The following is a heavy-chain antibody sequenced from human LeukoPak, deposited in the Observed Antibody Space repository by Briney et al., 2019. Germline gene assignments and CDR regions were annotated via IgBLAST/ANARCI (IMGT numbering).Heavy chain of an antibody. D-gene: IGHD6-13*01. CDR2: IRYDGSNK. CDR3: AREFPLFAAAGTPFDY. CDR1: GFTFSSYG. J-gene: IGHJ4*02. V-gene: IGHV3-30*02. Sequence: GGSLRLSCAASGFTFSSYGMHWVRQAPGKGLEWVAFIRYDGSNKYYADSVKGRFTISRDNSKNTLYLQMNSLRAEDTAVYYCAREFPLFAAAGTPFDYWGQGTLVTVSS.